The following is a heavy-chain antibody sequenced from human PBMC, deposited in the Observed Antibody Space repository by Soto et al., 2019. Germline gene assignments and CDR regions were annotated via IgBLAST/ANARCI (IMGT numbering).Heavy chain of an antibody. CDR1: GFTFSSYG. Sequence: QVQLVESGGGVVQPGRSLRLSCAASGFTFSSYGMHWVRQAPGKGLEWVAVISYDGSNKYYADSVKGRFTISRDNSKNKLYLQMNSLRAEDTAVYYCAKDIVGATTSGYFDYWGQGTLVTVSS. V-gene: IGHV3-30*18. CDR2: ISYDGSNK. J-gene: IGHJ4*02. CDR3: AKDIVGATTSGYFDY. D-gene: IGHD1-26*01.